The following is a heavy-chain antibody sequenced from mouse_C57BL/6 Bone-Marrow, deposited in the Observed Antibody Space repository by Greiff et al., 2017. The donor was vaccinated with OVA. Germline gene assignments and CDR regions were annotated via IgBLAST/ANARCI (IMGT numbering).Heavy chain of an antibody. CDR2: ISSGGSYT. CDR3: ARRDYDADYFDY. D-gene: IGHD2-4*01. V-gene: IGHV5-6*01. J-gene: IGHJ2*01. CDR1: GFTFSSYG. Sequence: EVQRVESGGDLVKPGGSLKLSCAASGFTFSSYGMSWVRQTPDKRLEWVATISSGGSYTYYPDSVKGRFTISRDNAKNTLYLQMSSLKSEDTAMYDCARRDYDADYFDYWGQGTTLTVSS.